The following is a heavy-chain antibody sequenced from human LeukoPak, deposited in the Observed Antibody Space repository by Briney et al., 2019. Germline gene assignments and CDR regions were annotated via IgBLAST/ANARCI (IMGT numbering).Heavy chain of an antibody. V-gene: IGHV1-18*01. CDR3: ARVQHIVVVTAIDY. CDR1: GYTFSSLG. J-gene: IGHJ4*02. CDR2: ISTYNGNT. D-gene: IGHD2-21*02. Sequence: GAAVPVSCRASGYTFSSLGITWVRQALGQGIGWMGWISTYNGNTNHAQKFQGRVTMTTDTSTSTAYLELRSLRSDDTAVYYCARVQHIVVVTAIDYWGQGTLVTVSS.